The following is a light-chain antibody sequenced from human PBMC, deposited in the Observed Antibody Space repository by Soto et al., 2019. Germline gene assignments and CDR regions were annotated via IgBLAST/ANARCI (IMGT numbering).Light chain of an antibody. V-gene: IGKV1-8*01. CDR1: QGISSY. Sequence: AIRMTQSPSSFSASTGDRVTITCRASQGISSYLAWYQQKPGKAPKLLIYAASTLQSGVPSRFSGSGSGTDFTLTISCLQSEDFATYYCQQSYTTPITFGQGTRL. CDR3: QQSYTTPIT. CDR2: AAS. J-gene: IGKJ5*01.